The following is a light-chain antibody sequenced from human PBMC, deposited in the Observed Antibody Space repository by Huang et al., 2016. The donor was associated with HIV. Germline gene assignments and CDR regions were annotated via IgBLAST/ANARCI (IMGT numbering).Light chain of an antibody. J-gene: IGKJ1*01. V-gene: IGKV2-28*01. Sequence: DIVMTQSPLFLSVRPGESASISCTSSQSLLESQIYNYLDWYRQKSGQSPQLLIYLASNRASGVPVRFSGGGSGTNFTLKISTVEPEDAAIYYCMQALQTPRAFGQGTRVEI. CDR2: LAS. CDR1: QSLLESQIYNY. CDR3: MQALQTPRA.